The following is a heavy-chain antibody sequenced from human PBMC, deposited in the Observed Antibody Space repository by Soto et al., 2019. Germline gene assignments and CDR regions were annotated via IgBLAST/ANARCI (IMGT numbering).Heavy chain of an antibody. J-gene: IGHJ4*02. Sequence: GGSLRLPCTAVGFTFSNYWVRWVRKAPGEGLVWVSRIDSYGSTTNYADSVKGRFTVSRDNARNTLYLQMNSLRAEETAIYYCARGGLHAYYKDNWGQGILVTVS. CDR1: GFTFSNYW. CDR2: IDSYGSTT. D-gene: IGHD3-10*01. V-gene: IGHV3-74*01. CDR3: ARGGLHAYYKDN.